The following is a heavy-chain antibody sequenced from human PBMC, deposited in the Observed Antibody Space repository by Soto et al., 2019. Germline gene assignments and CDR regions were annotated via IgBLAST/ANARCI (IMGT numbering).Heavy chain of an antibody. Sequence: QVQLVQSGAEVKRPGSSVKVSCEASGGTFSSLGFTWVRQAPGQGLEWMGGIIPISGRTTFAPKFLGRVTITADESTRTTYMELTALTSDDTAIYYSATRGTQGRWLEFADYWGQGTLVTFSS. J-gene: IGHJ4*02. V-gene: IGHV1-69*01. CDR2: IIPISGRT. D-gene: IGHD5-12*01. CDR3: ATRGTQGRWLEFADY. CDR1: GGTFSSLG.